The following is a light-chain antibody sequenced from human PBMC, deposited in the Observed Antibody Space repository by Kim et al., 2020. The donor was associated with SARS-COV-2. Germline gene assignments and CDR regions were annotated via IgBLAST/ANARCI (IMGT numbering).Light chain of an antibody. Sequence: DMQMTQSPSTLSASVGDRVTITCRASQSISSWLAWYQQKPGKAPKLLIYKASSLESGVPSRFSGSGSGTEFTLTISSLQPDDFPTYYCQQYNGLFGQGTKLEI. J-gene: IGKJ2*01. CDR2: KAS. V-gene: IGKV1-5*03. CDR1: QSISSW. CDR3: QQYNGL.